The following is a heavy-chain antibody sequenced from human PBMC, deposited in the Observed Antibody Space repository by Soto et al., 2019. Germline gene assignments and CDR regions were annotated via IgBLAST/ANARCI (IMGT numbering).Heavy chain of an antibody. CDR3: ARTASSTGNDWFDP. V-gene: IGHV6-1*01. CDR1: GDSVSSNSAA. CDR2: TYYRSRWYN. Sequence: SQTLSLTCVISGDSVSSNSAAWNWIRQSPSRGLEWLGRTYYRSRWYNDYAVSVKSRITINPDTSKNQSSLQLSSVTPEDTALYYCARTASSTGNDWFDPWGQGSLVTVSS. D-gene: IGHD2-8*02. J-gene: IGHJ5*02.